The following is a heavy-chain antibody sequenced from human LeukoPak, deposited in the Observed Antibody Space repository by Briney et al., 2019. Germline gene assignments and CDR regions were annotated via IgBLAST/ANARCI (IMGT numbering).Heavy chain of an antibody. CDR3: ARGQVWYQLLYDYFDS. J-gene: IGHJ4*02. CDR2: ISSSSSYI. D-gene: IGHD2-2*02. CDR1: GFTFSSYS. Sequence: PGGSLRLSCAASGFTFSSYSMNWVRQAPGKGLEWVSSISSSSSYIYYADSVKGRFTISRDNAKNSLYLQMNSLRAEDTAVYYCARGQVWYQLLYDYFDSWGQGTLVTVSS. V-gene: IGHV3-21*01.